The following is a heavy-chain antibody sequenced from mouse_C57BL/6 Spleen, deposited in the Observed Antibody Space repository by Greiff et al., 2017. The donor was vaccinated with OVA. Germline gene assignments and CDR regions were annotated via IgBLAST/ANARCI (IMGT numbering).Heavy chain of an antibody. CDR3: ARYYYGTDY. J-gene: IGHJ2*01. Sequence: EVQGVESGGGLVKPGGSLKLSCAASGFTFSAYGMHWVRQAPEKGLEWVAYISSGSSTIYYADTVKGRFTISRDNAKNTLFLQMTSLRSEDTAMYYCARYYYGTDYWGQGTTLTVSS. CDR2: ISSGSSTI. D-gene: IGHD1-1*01. V-gene: IGHV5-17*01. CDR1: GFTFSAYG.